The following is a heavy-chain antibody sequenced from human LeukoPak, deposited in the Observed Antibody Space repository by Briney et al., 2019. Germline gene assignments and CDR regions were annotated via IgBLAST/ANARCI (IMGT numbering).Heavy chain of an antibody. CDR2: IRYDGSNK. CDR3: AREIAVAGASFDY. V-gene: IGHV3-30*02. D-gene: IGHD6-19*01. Sequence: GGSLRLSCVASGFIFRNYGMHWVRQAPGKGLEWVAFIRYDGSNKYYADSVQGRFTISRDNSKNTLYLQMNSLRAEDTAVYYCAREIAVAGASFDYWGQGTLVTVSS. J-gene: IGHJ4*02. CDR1: GFIFRNYG.